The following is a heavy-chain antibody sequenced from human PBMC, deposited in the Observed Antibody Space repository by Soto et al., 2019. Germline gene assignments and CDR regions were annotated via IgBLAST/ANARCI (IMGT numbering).Heavy chain of an antibody. Sequence: GGSLRLSCADSGLTFSTSGMHWVRQAPGKGLEWVAVISYDGSNKYYRDSVKGRFTISRDNSKNTLYLQMNSLRLEDTAVYYCATVPTPQPMVPPPSLFGLGGWGQGTTVTVSS. CDR2: ISYDGSNK. V-gene: IGHV3-30*03. J-gene: IGHJ6*02. D-gene: IGHD3-10*01. CDR3: ATVPTPQPMVPPPSLFGLGG. CDR1: GLTFSTSG.